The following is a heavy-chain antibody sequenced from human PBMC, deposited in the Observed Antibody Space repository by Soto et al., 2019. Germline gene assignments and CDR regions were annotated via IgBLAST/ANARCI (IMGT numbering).Heavy chain of an antibody. CDR2: INRSGGST. Sequence: ASVKVSCKASGYTFTRYYMHWVRQAPGQGLEWMGIINRSGGSTNYAQKFQGRVTMTRDTSTSTVYMELSSLRSEDTAVYYCARDYSDSSGIFDYWGLGTQVTVS. CDR1: GYTFTRYY. CDR3: ARDYSDSSGIFDY. D-gene: IGHD3-22*01. J-gene: IGHJ4*02. V-gene: IGHV1-46*01.